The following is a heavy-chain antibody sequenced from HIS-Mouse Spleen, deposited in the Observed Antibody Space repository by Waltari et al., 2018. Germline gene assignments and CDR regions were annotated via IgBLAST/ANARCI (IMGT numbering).Heavy chain of an antibody. CDR3: AREIPYSSSWYDWYFDL. V-gene: IGHV4-39*07. D-gene: IGHD6-13*01. CDR1: GGSISSSSYY. Sequence: QLQLQESGPGLVKPSETLSLTCTVSGGSISSSSYYWGWIRQPPGKGLEWIGSISYSGCTYYTPSLKRRVTISVETSKNQFALKLSSVTAADTAVYYCAREIPYSSSWYDWYFDLWGRGTLVTVSS. CDR2: ISYSGCT. J-gene: IGHJ2*01.